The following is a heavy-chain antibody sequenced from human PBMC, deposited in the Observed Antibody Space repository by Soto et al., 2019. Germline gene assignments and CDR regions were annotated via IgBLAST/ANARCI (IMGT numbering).Heavy chain of an antibody. D-gene: IGHD3-3*01. J-gene: IGHJ4*02. V-gene: IGHV4-39*01. Sequence: QLQLQESGPGLVKPSETLSLTCTVSGGSISSSSYYWGWIRQPPGKGLEWIGSIYYSGSTYYNPSLKSRVTISVDTSKNQFSLKLSSVTAADAAVYYCAREATIFGVVIIPGYFDYWGQGTLVTVSS. CDR3: AREATIFGVVIIPGYFDY. CDR2: IYYSGST. CDR1: GGSISSSSYY.